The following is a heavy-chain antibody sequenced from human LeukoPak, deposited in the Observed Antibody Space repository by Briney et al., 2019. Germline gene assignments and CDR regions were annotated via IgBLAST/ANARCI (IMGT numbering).Heavy chain of an antibody. CDR3: AKAPNPFYYYMDV. J-gene: IGHJ6*03. CDR1: GFTFSNYG. Sequence: PGRSLRLSCAASGFTFSNYGLHWVRQAPGKGLEWVAVISYDGSNKYYADSVKGRFTISRDNSKNTLYLQMNSLRAEDTAVYYCAKAPNPFYYYMDVWGKGTTVAVSS. CDR2: ISYDGSNK. V-gene: IGHV3-30*18.